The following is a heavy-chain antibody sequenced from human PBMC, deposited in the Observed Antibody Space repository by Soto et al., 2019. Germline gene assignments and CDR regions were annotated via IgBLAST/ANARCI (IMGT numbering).Heavy chain of an antibody. D-gene: IGHD3-16*01. CDR1: EYYSSNNTGC. CDR2: IDVSGRT. Sequence: SVTKSLSKTVAEYYSSNNTGCWSWNRQPPGKWLEWIVNIDVSGRTSYNPSLRSRVTISADASKKKFSLKSNSVTAADTAIYYCARHGGVVIVITFGEVIPRVAFDSWGQGTVVTVSS. J-gene: IGHJ4*02. CDR3: ARHGGVVIVITFGEVIPRVAFDS. V-gene: IGHV4-39*01.